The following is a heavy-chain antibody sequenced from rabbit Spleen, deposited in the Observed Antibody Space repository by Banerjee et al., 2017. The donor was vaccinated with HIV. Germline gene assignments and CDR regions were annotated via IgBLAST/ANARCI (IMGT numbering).Heavy chain of an antibody. CDR3: VREVLYAAYAGFGDATMYFFDL. J-gene: IGHJ4*01. D-gene: IGHD6-1*01. CDR2: VAAGVSLTS. V-gene: IGHV1S40*01. CDR1: GFSFTYIDY. Sequence: QSLEESGGDLVKPGVSLTLTCKASGFSFTYIDYLCWVRQPPGKGPEWIACVAAGVSLTSYYATWAKGRFTISKTSSTTVTLQMTSLTAADTATYFCVREVLYAAYAGFGDATMYFFDLWGQGTLVTVS.